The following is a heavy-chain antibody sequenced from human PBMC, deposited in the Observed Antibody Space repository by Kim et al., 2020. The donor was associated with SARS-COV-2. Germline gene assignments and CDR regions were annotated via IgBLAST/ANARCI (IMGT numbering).Heavy chain of an antibody. J-gene: IGHJ4*02. CDR3: ARVRAARPWDFDY. Sequence: YADSVKGRFTISRHNSKNTLYLQMNSLRAEDTAVYYCARVRAARPWDFDYCGQGTLVTVSS. D-gene: IGHD6-6*01. V-gene: IGHV3-53*04.